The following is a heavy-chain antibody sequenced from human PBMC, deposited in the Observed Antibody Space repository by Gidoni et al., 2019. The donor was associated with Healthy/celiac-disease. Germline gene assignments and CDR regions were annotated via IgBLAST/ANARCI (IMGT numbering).Heavy chain of an antibody. CDR1: GGTFRSFT. D-gene: IGHD6-13*01. CDR2: SIPILGIA. V-gene: IGHV1-69*02. CDR3: ASPGDSSLRDDAFDI. Sequence: HVQLVHSGAEVKKPGSSVTVSCKASGGTFRSFTISWVRQAPGQGLEWMGRSIPILGIANDEQKFKGRVTITADKSTSTANRELSSLRAEDTAVYDCASPGDSSLRDDAFDIWGQGTMVTVSS. J-gene: IGHJ3*02.